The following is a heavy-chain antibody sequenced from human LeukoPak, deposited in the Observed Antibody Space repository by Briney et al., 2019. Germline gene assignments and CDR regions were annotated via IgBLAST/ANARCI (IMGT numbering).Heavy chain of an antibody. CDR2: FSSSGSTI. J-gene: IGHJ6*04. CDR3: AELGITMIGGV. CDR1: GFPFSDSY. D-gene: IGHD3-10*02. V-gene: IGHV3-11*04. Sequence: GGSLRLSCGASGFPFSDSYMTWVRQAPGKGGEWVSYFSSSGSTIYYADSEKRRFHISRDNAKNSLYLQMNSLRAEDTAVYYCAELGITMIGGVWGKGTTVTISS.